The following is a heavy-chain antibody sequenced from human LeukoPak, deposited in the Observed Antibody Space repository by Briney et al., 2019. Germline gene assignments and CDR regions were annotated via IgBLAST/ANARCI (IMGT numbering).Heavy chain of an antibody. J-gene: IGHJ4*02. D-gene: IGHD3-16*01. V-gene: IGHV3-48*04. CDR1: GFVFSRDN. CDR3: VREVGRPKTFYFDS. Sequence: GGSLRLSRIASGFVFSRDNMNWVRQAPGKGLVWVAHISETIYYADSVQGRFTISRDNAKDSLYLQMSNLRVDDTAMYYCVREVGRPKTFYFDSWGRGTPVTVSS. CDR2: ISETI.